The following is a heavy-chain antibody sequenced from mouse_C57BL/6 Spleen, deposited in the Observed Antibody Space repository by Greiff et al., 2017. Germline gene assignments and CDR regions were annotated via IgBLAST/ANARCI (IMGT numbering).Heavy chain of an antibody. CDR1: GYSITSGYY. CDR2: ISYDGSN. CDR3: AFITTGYFDV. V-gene: IGHV3-6*01. Sequence: ESGPGLVKPSQSLSLTCSVTGYSITSGYYWNWIRQFPGNKLEWMGYISYDGSNNYNPSLKNRISITRDTSKNQFFLKLNSVTTEDTATYYCAFITTGYFDVWGTGTTVTVSS. J-gene: IGHJ1*03. D-gene: IGHD1-1*01.